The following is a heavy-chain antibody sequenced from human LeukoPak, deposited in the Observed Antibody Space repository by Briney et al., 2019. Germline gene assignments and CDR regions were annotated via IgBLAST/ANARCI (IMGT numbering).Heavy chain of an antibody. CDR2: INPKSGDT. CDR1: GYTFIDHY. V-gene: IGHV1-2*02. D-gene: IGHD4-11*01. Sequence: EASVKVSRKSSGYTFIDHYMHWVRQAPGQGLEWMGWINPKSGDTNYPQKFQGRVTMTRDTSISTVYMELSGLTSDDTALYYCATEGQYYYYLDVWGKGTTVTVSS. J-gene: IGHJ6*03. CDR3: ATEGQYYYYLDV.